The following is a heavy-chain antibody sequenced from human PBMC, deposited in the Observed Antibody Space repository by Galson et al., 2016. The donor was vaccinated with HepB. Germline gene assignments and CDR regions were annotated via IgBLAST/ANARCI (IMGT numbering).Heavy chain of an antibody. Sequence: SLRLSCAASGFTFRDRAMSWVRQAPGEGLEWVASLSGSGGSTYYADSAKGRFTISRDNSKNTLYLQMKSLRADDTAVYYCAKGPQYYFDSSDYFDYWGQGTLVTVSS. CDR3: AKGPQYYFDSSDYFDY. CDR2: LSGSGGST. J-gene: IGHJ4*02. CDR1: GFTFRDRA. V-gene: IGHV3-23*01. D-gene: IGHD3-22*01.